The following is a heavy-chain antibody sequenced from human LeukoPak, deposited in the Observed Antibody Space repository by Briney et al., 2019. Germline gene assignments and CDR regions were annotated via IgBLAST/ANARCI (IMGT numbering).Heavy chain of an antibody. CDR1: GYTFTSYW. J-gene: IGHJ4*02. V-gene: IGHV5-51*01. CDR3: ARRNGWEYDY. Sequence: GESLKISCKGSGYTFTSYWFGWVRQMPGKGLELMGIIYPGDSETRYSPSFQGQVTISADKSISTAYLQWNGLKASDTAMYYCARRNGWEYDYWGQGTLVTVSS. D-gene: IGHD6-19*01. CDR2: IYPGDSET.